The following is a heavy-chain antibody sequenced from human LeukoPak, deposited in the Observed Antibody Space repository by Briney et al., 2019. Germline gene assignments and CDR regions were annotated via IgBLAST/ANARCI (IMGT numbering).Heavy chain of an antibody. CDR2: IYPLHSDI. D-gene: IGHD6-13*01. V-gene: IGHV5-51*01. CDR3: ATGNAGLAILSFFDI. Sequence: GQSLKISCKASGYSFTTYWIPWVRQMPPKGLECMSIIYPLHSDIRYSPSFQRQARISPDNPINTPYPPCATLTAPDTAIYYLATGNAGLAILSFFDIWGQGTMVTVSS. CDR1: GYSFTTYW. J-gene: IGHJ3*02.